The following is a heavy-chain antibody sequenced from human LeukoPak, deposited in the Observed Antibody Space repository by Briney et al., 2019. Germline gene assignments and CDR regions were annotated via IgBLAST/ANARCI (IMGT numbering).Heavy chain of an antibody. V-gene: IGHV3-33*08. CDR1: GFTFSNFG. Sequence: GRSLRLPCPASGFTFSNFGMHWVRQAPGKGLEWVAVIWYDGSNKYYGESVKGRFTISRDNSKNTLYLQMNSLRVEDTAVYYCARVGFGDYGPDYWGQGTLVTVSS. D-gene: IGHD4-17*01. J-gene: IGHJ4*02. CDR3: ARVGFGDYGPDY. CDR2: IWYDGSNK.